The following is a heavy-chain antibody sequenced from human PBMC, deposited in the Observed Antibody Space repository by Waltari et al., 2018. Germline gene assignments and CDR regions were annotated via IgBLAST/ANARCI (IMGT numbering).Heavy chain of an antibody. J-gene: IGHJ6*02. V-gene: IGHV4-61*02. CDR1: GGSISSGSYY. Sequence: QVQLQESGPGLVKPSQTLSLTCTVSGGSISSGSYYWSWIRQPAGKGLEWIGRIYTRGSTNYNPSLKSRVTISVDTSKNQFSLKLSSVTAADTAVYYCAREKDYDFWCGYPPYYYYGMDVWGQGTTVTVSS. CDR2: IYTRGST. CDR3: AREKDYDFWCGYPPYYYYGMDV. D-gene: IGHD3-3*01.